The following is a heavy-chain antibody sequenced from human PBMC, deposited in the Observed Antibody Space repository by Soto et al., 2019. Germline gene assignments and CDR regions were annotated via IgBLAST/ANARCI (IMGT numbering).Heavy chain of an antibody. Sequence: QVQLVQSGAEVRQPASSVNVSCKTSGGTFSSYAISWVRQAPGQWLEWMGGIVPIVDTSTYAQKFQGRVTITADESTSTAYMELSSLRSDDTAIYYCVRVVAIPGYPDNWGQGTLVTVSS. V-gene: IGHV1-69*12. CDR3: VRVVAIPGYPDN. CDR1: GGTFSSYA. CDR2: IVPIVDTS. D-gene: IGHD5-12*01. J-gene: IGHJ4*02.